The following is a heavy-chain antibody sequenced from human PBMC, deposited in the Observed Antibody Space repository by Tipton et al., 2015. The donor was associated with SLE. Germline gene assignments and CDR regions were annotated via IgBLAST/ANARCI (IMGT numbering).Heavy chain of an antibody. CDR2: IKEHGRET. CDR3: ARGDGEWVAGTLADY. CDR1: GFTFSSHR. J-gene: IGHJ4*02. D-gene: IGHD6-19*01. Sequence: SLRLSCVASGFTFSSHRMAWVRQAPGKGLECVANIKEHGRETYYVDSVKGRFTISRDNAKNSVYLQMNSLRAEDTAVYYCARGDGEWVAGTLADYWGQGTLVSVSS. V-gene: IGHV3-7*01.